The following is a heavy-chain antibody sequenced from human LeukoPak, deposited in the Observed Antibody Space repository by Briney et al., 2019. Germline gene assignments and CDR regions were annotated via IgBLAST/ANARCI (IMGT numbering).Heavy chain of an antibody. V-gene: IGHV3-7*01. Sequence: GGSLRLSCAASGFTFSSYSINWVRQAPGKGLEWVANINKDGSDKYYVDSVKGRFTISGDNAKNALYLQMSSLRAEDTAVYYCARDRNVPWHSSSWHYGMDVWGQETTVIVSS. J-gene: IGHJ6*02. CDR2: INKDGSDK. CDR3: ARDRNVPWHSSSWHYGMDV. D-gene: IGHD6-13*01. CDR1: GFTFSSYS.